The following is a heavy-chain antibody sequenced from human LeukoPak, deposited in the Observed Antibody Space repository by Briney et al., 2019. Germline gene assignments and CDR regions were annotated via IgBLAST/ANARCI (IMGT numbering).Heavy chain of an antibody. J-gene: IGHJ5*02. CDR1: GGSISSGDYY. CDR2: TYYSGST. CDR3: ARKGVKDYGGLWFDP. V-gene: IGHV4-30-4*01. Sequence: SQTLSLTCTVSGGSISSGDYYWSWIRQPPGKGLEWIGCTYYSGSTYYNPSLKSRLIISIDTSKSQFSLKLTSVTAADTAVYYCARKGVKDYGGLWFDPWGQGTLVTVSS. D-gene: IGHD4-23*01.